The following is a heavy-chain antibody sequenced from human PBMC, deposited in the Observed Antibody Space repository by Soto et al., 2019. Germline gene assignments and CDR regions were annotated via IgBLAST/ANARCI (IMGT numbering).Heavy chain of an antibody. D-gene: IGHD1-26*01. CDR2: ITPMLGTT. V-gene: IGHV1-69*01. CDR1: GDTFTGHS. J-gene: IGHJ6*02. Sequence: QVQLVQSGAEVKKPGSYVRVSCKDSGDTFTGHSISWVRQAPAQGLEWLGVITPMLGTTNYSPEFQGRVTITEDDSASTAFGDPTSLKSDDTAVYYCARLRLEPEGANLPLIFGLDVWGQGTTVAVSS. CDR3: ARLRLEPEGANLPLIFGLDV.